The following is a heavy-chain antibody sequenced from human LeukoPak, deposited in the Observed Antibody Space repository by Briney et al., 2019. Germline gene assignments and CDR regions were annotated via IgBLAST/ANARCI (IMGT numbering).Heavy chain of an antibody. CDR1: GFSFSSHA. J-gene: IGHJ4*02. CDR3: ARKAIFGVVTPIDY. D-gene: IGHD3-3*01. V-gene: IGHV3-30*04. CDR2: ISFDGSYK. Sequence: GGSLRLSCAASGFSFSSHAMHWVRQAPGKGLEWVAVISFDGSYKYSAESVKGRMTIFRDNFKNTLSLQMNSLRSDDTAVYYCARKAIFGVVTPIDYWGQGTLVTVSS.